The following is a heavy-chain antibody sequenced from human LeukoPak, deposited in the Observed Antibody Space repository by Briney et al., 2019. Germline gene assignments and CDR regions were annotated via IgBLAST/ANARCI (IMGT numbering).Heavy chain of an antibody. V-gene: IGHV4-59*01. CDR3: ARAYSSSWYGDYGYYFDY. CDR1: GGSISSYY. J-gene: IGHJ4*02. CDR2: IYYSGST. D-gene: IGHD6-13*01. Sequence: SETLSLTCTVSGGSISSYYWSWIRQPPGKGLEWIGYIYYSGSTNYNPSLKSRVTISVNTSKNQFSLKLSSVTAADTAVYYCARAYSSSWYGDYGYYFDYWGQGTLVTVSS.